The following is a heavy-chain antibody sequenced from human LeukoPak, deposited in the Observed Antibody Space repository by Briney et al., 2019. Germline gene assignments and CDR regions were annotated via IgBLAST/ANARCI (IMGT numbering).Heavy chain of an antibody. D-gene: IGHD3-22*01. Sequence: ASVKVSCKASGGTFSSYAISWVRQAPGQGLEWMGWISAYNGNTNYAQKLQGRVTMTTDTSTSTAYMELRSLRSDDTAVYYCAREGLYYDSRGNAFDIWGQGTMVTVSS. V-gene: IGHV1-18*01. CDR2: ISAYNGNT. CDR3: AREGLYYDSRGNAFDI. CDR1: GGTFSSYA. J-gene: IGHJ3*02.